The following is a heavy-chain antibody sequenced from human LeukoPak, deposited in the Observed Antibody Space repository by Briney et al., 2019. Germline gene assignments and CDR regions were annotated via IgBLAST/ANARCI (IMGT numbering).Heavy chain of an antibody. D-gene: IGHD3-22*01. CDR2: IYPGDSDT. CDR1: GYSFTSYW. V-gene: IGHV5-51*01. J-gene: IGHJ4*02. CDR3: ARHRSRSYYDSEWGY. Sequence: GESLKISCKGSGYSFTSYWIGWVCQMPGKGLEWMGIIYPGDSDTRYSPSFQGQVTISADKSISTAYLQWSSLKASDTAMYYCARHRSRSYYDSEWGYWGQGTLVTVSS.